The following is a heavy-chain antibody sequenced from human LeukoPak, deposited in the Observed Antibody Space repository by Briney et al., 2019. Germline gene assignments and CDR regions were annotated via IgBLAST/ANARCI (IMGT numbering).Heavy chain of an antibody. CDR1: GFLFDSYD. V-gene: IGHV3-21*01. CDR2: ISSSGAYR. J-gene: IGHJ4*02. D-gene: IGHD5-18*01. CDR3: AREGFIYGLGGRRGDRHTAYLFDY. Sequence: GGSLRLSCAASGFLFDSYDMNWVRQAPGKGLEWVSSISSSGAYRYYEDSMKGRFTISRDNAKNSLFLQMNRLRAEDTAVYYCAREGFIYGLGGRRGDRHTAYLFDYWGQGALVTVSS.